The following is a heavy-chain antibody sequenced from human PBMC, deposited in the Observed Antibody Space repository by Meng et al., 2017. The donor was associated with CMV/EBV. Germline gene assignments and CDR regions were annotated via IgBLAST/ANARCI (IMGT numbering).Heavy chain of an antibody. CDR3: ASTITYSIAAAGRNWFDP. J-gene: IGHJ5*02. CDR2: INPSGGST. Sequence: ASVKVSCKASGYTFTSYYMHWVRQASGQGLEWMGIINPSGGSTSYAQKFQGRVTMTRDTSTSTVYMELSSLRSEDTAVYYCASTITYSIAAAGRNWFDPWGQGTLVTVSS. V-gene: IGHV1-46*01. CDR1: GYTFTSYY. D-gene: IGHD6-13*01.